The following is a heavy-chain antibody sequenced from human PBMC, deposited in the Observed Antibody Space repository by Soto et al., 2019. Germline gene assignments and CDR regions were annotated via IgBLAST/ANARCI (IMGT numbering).Heavy chain of an antibody. J-gene: IGHJ4*02. CDR1: GFSLNTNGVG. V-gene: IGHV2-5*01. CDR2: VYWNDDK. CDR3: AHRHFNKVAYFDY. Sequence: SGPTLVNPTQTLTLTFTFSGFSLNTNGVGVGWIRQPPGEALEWLAIVYWNDDKRYSPSLESRLTIARDASKNQVVLIMTNMDPVDTATYFCAHRHFNKVAYFDYWGQGTLVTGSS.